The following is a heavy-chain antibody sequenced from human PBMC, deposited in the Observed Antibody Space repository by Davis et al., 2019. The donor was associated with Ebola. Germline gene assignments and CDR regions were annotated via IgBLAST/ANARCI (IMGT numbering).Heavy chain of an antibody. CDR1: GGSISSSSYY. CDR3: ARRGYSYGLFDY. Sequence: MPSETLSLTCTVSGGSISSSSYYWGWIRQPPGKGLEWIVSIYYSGSTYYNPSLKSRVTISVDTSKNQFSLKLSSVAAADTAVYYCARRGYSYGLFDYWGQGTLVTVSS. D-gene: IGHD5-18*01. CDR2: IYYSGST. V-gene: IGHV4-39*01. J-gene: IGHJ4*02.